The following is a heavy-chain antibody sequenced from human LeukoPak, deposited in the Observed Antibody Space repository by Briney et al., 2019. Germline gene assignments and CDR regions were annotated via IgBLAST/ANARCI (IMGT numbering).Heavy chain of an antibody. J-gene: IGHJ4*02. V-gene: IGHV4-59*01. D-gene: IGHD3-22*01. Sequence: SETLSLTCTVSGGSISNYYWSWIRQPPGKGLEWIGYFYYSGSTNYNPSLKSRVTISVDTSKNQFSLKLSSVTAADTAVYYCASLVRAHYYDSSGYTDYWGQGTLVTVSS. CDR1: GGSISNYY. CDR3: ASLVRAHYYDSSGYTDY. CDR2: FYYSGST.